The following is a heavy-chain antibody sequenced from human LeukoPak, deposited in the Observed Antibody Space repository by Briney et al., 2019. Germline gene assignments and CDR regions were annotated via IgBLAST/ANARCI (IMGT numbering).Heavy chain of an antibody. D-gene: IGHD5-24*01. V-gene: IGHV1-69*05. CDR2: IIPIFGTA. Sequence: ASVKVSCKASGGTFTSYAISWVRQAPGQGLEWMGRIIPIFGTANYAQKFQGRVTITTDESTSTAYMELSSLRSEDTAVYYCARDRDGYIYFDYGGQGTLVTVS. CDR1: GGTFTSYA. J-gene: IGHJ4*02. CDR3: ARDRDGYIYFDY.